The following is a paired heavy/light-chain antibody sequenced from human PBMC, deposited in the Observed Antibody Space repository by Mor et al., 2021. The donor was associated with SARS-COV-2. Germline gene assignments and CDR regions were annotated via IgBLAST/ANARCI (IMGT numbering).Heavy chain of an antibody. Sequence: QIQLVQSGAEVKKPGASVKISCKTSGYTFTNYGITWVRQAPGQGLEWMGWISPYNGKTNYTQKLQGRVTMTADTSTTTVFMELSSLRSDDTALYFCARSPTSSTKTTNVLGFWGQGTLVAVSS. V-gene: IGHV1-18*04. J-gene: IGHJ4*02. CDR3: ARSPTSSTKTTNVLGF. CDR2: ISPYNGKT. CDR1: GYTFTNYG. D-gene: IGHD4-4*01.
Light chain of an antibody. CDR3: QENYNSPPA. J-gene: IGKJ4*01. CDR2: AAS. Sequence: DIQVTQSPSSLSASVGDRVIITCRASQNINNYLNWYQQKPGKAPKLLIYAASTLQSGVPSRFSGSGSGTAFSLTIASLQPEDFATYYCQENYNSPPAFGGGTKVEIK. CDR1: QNINNY. V-gene: IGKV1-39*01.